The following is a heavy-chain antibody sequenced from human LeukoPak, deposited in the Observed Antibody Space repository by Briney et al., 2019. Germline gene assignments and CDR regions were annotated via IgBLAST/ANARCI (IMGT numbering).Heavy chain of an antibody. CDR1: GTPFTTYW. Sequence: GESLQISCQGSGTPFTTYWIGWVRQMPGKGLEWMGIINTANSKTIYSPSFQGQVTISADKSISTAYLQWSSLKASDTAMYYCARQGVGSGWSYDYWGQGTVVTVSS. CDR2: INTANSKT. J-gene: IGHJ4*02. CDR3: ARQGVGSGWSYDY. D-gene: IGHD6-19*01. V-gene: IGHV5-51*01.